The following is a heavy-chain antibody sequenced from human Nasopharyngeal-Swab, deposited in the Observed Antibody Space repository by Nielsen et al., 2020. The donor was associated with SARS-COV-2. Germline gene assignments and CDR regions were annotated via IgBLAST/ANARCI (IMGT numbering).Heavy chain of an antibody. CDR2: MKPQNGGT. CDR3: ARDDYGDYGYFGH. CDR1: GYTFNDYY. V-gene: IGHV1-2*02. D-gene: IGHD4-17*01. J-gene: IGHJ4*02. Sequence: ASVKVSCKPSGYTFNDYYMHWVRQATGQGLEWMGWMKPQNGGTNYEQKFQGRVTMTRDTSISTGYMELRRLRPDDTGVYYCARDDYGDYGYFGHWGQGTLVTVSS.